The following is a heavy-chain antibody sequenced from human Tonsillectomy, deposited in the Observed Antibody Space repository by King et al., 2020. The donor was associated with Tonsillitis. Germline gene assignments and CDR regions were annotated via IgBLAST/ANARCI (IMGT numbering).Heavy chain of an antibody. V-gene: IGHV5-51*01. D-gene: IGHD3-22*01. J-gene: IGHJ4*02. CDR3: ARGEVGYYYDSSGEYYFDY. CDR2: IYPGDSDT. CDR1: GYSFTSYW. Sequence: VQLVESGAEVKKPGESLKISCKGSGYSFTSYWIGWVRQMPGKGLEWMGIIYPGDSDTRYSPSFQCQVTISVDKSISTAYLQWSSLKASDTAMYYCARGEVGYYYDSSGEYYFDYWGQGTLVTVSS.